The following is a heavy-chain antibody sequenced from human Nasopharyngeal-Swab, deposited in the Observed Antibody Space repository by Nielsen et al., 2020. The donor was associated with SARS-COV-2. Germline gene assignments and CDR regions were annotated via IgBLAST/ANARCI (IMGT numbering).Heavy chain of an antibody. D-gene: IGHD3-3*01. J-gene: IGHJ3*02. V-gene: IGHV4-59*01. CDR2: IYYSGST. CDR3: ARGGGLGYYDFWSGYFQTSDAFDI. Sequence: SETLSLTCTVSGGSISSYYWSWIRQPPGKGLEWIGYIYYSGSTNYNPSLKSRVTISVDTSKNQFSLKLSSVTAADTAVYYCARGGGLGYYDFWSGYFQTSDAFDIWGQGTMVTVSS. CDR1: GGSISSYY.